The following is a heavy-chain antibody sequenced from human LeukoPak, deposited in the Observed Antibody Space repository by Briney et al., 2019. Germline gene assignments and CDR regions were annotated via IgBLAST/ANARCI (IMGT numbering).Heavy chain of an antibody. CDR1: GFTFSSYG. V-gene: IGHV3-30*18. D-gene: IGHD6-19*01. J-gene: IGHJ4*02. Sequence: GGSLRLSCAASGFTFSSYGMHWVRQAPGKGLEWVAVISYDGSNKYYADSVKGRFTISRDNSKNTLYLQMNSLRAEDTAVYYCAKDGSGWYSTHFDYWGQGTLVTVSS. CDR2: ISYDGSNK. CDR3: AKDGSGWYSTHFDY.